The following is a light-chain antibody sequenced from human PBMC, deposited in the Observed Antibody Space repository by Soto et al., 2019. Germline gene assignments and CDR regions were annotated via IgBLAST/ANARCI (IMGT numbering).Light chain of an antibody. CDR1: QTVSRN. J-gene: IGKJ5*01. Sequence: MMSQSAAALSVSPGERATLSCRASQTVSRNLAWYQQRPGQAPRLLIYDISNRATGVPARFSGSGSETEFTLTIRSLQSEDLAVYFCQQYNNWPSFGQGALLAI. V-gene: IGKV3-15*01. CDR2: DIS. CDR3: QQYNNWPS.